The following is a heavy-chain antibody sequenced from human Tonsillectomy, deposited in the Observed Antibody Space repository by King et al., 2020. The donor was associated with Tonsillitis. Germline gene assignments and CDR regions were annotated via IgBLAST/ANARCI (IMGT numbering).Heavy chain of an antibody. J-gene: IGHJ4*02. Sequence: QLQESGPGLVKPSQTLSLTCTVSGGSINSNNYYWSWIRQPAGKGLEWIGRKYTSGSTNYNPSLKSRVTLSVDTSKNKFSLKLTSVTAADTAVYYCARGSRYDFWSGYLVLDWWGQETLVTVSS. D-gene: IGHD3-3*01. CDR3: ARGSRYDFWSGYLVLDW. CDR1: GGSINSNNYY. CDR2: KYTSGST. V-gene: IGHV4-61*02.